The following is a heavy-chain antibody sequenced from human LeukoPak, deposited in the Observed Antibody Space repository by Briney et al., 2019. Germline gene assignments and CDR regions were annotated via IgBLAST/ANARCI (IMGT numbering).Heavy chain of an antibody. V-gene: IGHV4-30-2*01. CDR3: ARGADSGYSYGYTYYYYYMDV. CDR2: IYHSGST. Sequence: PSETLSLTCAVSGGSISSGGYSWSWIRQPPGKGLEWIGYIYHSGSTYYNPSLKSRVTISVDRSKNQFSLKLSSVTAANTAVYYCARGADSGYSYGYTYYYYYMDVWGKGTTVTVSS. CDR1: GGSISSGGYS. D-gene: IGHD5-18*01. J-gene: IGHJ6*03.